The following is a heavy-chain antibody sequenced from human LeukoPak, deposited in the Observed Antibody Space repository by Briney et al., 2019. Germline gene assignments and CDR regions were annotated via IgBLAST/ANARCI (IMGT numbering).Heavy chain of an antibody. CDR2: INTNTGNP. CDR3: ARVEFGEFSLVDWFDP. V-gene: IGHV7-4-1*02. J-gene: IGHJ5*02. D-gene: IGHD3-16*02. Sequence: ASVKASCKASGYTFTSYAMNWVRQAPGQGLEWMGWINTNTGNPTYAQGFTGRFVFSLDTSVSTAYLQISSLKAEDTAVYYCARVEFGEFSLVDWFDPWGQGTLVTVSS. CDR1: GYTFTSYA.